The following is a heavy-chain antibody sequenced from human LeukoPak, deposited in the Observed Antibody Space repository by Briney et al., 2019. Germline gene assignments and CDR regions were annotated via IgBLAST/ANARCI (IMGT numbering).Heavy chain of an antibody. J-gene: IGHJ4*02. D-gene: IGHD4-17*01. CDR1: GGSISSGSYY. CDR3: ARVETVTRGFDY. Sequence: SQTLSLTCTVSGGSISSGSYYWSWIRQPAGKGLEWIGRIYTSGSTNYNPSLKSRVTISVDRSKNQFSLKLSSVTAADTAVYYCARVETVTRGFDYWGQGTLVTVSS. CDR2: IYTSGST. V-gene: IGHV4-61*02.